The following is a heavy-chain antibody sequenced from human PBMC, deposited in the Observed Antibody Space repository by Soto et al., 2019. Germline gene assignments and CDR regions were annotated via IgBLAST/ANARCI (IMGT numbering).Heavy chain of an antibody. CDR1: GFTFSSYG. J-gene: IGHJ4*02. D-gene: IGHD3-22*01. CDR3: AKERQMYYYDSSGYPIA. V-gene: IGHV3-30*18. Sequence: PGGPLRLSCAASGFTFSSYGMHWVRQAPGKGLEWVAVISYDGSNKYYADSVKGRFTISRDNSKNTLYLQMNSLRAEDTAAYYCAKERQMYYYDSSGYPIAWGQGTLVTVSS. CDR2: ISYDGSNK.